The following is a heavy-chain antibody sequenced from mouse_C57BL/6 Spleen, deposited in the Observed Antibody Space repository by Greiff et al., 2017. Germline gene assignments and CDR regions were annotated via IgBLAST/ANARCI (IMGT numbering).Heavy chain of an antibody. CDR3: AYYCDGRRRDY. Sequence: VQLQQSGAELVRPGASVKLSCTASGYNFTGDYMHWVKQRPEQGLEWIGWIDPENGDTKYDSKFKGKDTLTADTSSHTAYLQLSSLPSAASAVDYGAYYCDGRRRDYWGQGTTLTVAS. D-gene: IGHD1-1*01. J-gene: IGHJ2*01. CDR1: GYNFTGDY. V-gene: IGHV14-4*01. CDR2: IDPENGDT.